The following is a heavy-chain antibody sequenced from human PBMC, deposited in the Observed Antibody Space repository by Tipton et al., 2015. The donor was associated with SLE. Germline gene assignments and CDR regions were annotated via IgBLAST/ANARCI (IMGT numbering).Heavy chain of an antibody. CDR3: AKDAPEETDS. Sequence: LSLTCAASGITFSSYGMHWVRQAPGKGLEWVAFIRYDGSNKYYADSVKGRFTISRDNSENTVYLQMNGLTAEDTAVYYCAKDAPEETDSWGQGALVTVSS. J-gene: IGHJ4*02. CDR2: IRYDGSNK. V-gene: IGHV3-30*02. CDR1: GITFSSYG.